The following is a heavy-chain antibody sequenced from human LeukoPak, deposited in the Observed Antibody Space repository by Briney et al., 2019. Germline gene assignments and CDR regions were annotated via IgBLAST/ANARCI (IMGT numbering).Heavy chain of an antibody. D-gene: IGHD6-13*01. V-gene: IGHV4-38-2*01. CDR2: IYHSGST. J-gene: IGHJ4*02. Sequence: PSETLSLTCAVSGYSISSGYYWGWFRQPPGKGLEWIGSIYHSGSTYYNPSLKSRVTISVDTSKNQFSLKLSSVTAADTAVYYCARVGLVAAAGRYFDYWGQGTLVTVSS. CDR3: ARVGLVAAAGRYFDY. CDR1: GYSISSGYY.